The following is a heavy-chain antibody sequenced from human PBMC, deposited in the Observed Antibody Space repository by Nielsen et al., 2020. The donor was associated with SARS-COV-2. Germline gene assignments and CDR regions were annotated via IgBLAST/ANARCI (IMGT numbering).Heavy chain of an antibody. CDR1: GFSLGDYW. J-gene: IGHJ3*02. V-gene: IGHV3-7*03. Sequence: GESLKISCEASGFSLGDYWMSWVRQAPGKGLEWVANIKEDGKKTYYGDSVKGRVTIFRDNADNSLHLQMNSLRAEDTAVYYCARDRGGRWLQLSAFDIWGQGTMVTVSS. CDR3: ARDRGGRWLQLSAFDI. CDR2: IKEDGKKT. D-gene: IGHD5-24*01.